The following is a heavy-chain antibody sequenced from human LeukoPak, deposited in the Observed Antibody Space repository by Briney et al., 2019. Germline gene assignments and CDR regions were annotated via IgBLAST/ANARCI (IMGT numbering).Heavy chain of an antibody. CDR1: GYSISSGYY. Sequence: SETLSLTCAVSGYSISSGYYWGWIRQPPGKGLEWIGSIYHSGSTYYNPSLKSRVTISVDTSKNQFSLKLSSVTAADTAVYYCARYRSGIWGQGTMVTVSS. D-gene: IGHD6-19*01. V-gene: IGHV4-38-2*01. J-gene: IGHJ3*02. CDR2: IYHSGST. CDR3: ARYRSGI.